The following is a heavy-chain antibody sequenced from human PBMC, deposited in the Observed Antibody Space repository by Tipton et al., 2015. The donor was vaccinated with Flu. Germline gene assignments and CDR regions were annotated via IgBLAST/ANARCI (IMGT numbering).Heavy chain of an antibody. CDR3: ASGQWEPNPY. CDR1: GFTFSSYE. Sequence: SLRLSCAASGFTFSSYEMNWVRQAPGKGLEWVSYISSSGSTIYYADSVKGRFTISRDNAKNSLYLQMNSLRAEDTAVYYCASGQWEPNPYWGQGTLVTVSS. V-gene: IGHV3-48*03. CDR2: ISSSGSTI. J-gene: IGHJ4*02. D-gene: IGHD1-26*01.